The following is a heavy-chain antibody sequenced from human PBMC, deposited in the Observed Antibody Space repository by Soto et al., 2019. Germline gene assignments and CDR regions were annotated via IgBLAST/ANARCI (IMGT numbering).Heavy chain of an antibody. J-gene: IGHJ6*02. CDR2: IIPIFGTA. Sequence: QVQLVQSGAEVKKPGSSVKVSCKASGGTFSGYAISWVRQAPGQGLEWMGGIIPIFGTANYAQKFQGRVTITADESTSTAYMELSSLRSEDTAVYYCASRITMIVRYGMDVWGQGTTVTVSS. D-gene: IGHD3-22*01. V-gene: IGHV1-69*01. CDR1: GGTFSGYA. CDR3: ASRITMIVRYGMDV.